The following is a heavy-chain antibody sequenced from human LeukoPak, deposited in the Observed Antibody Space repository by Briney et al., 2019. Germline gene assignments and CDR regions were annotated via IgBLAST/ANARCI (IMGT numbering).Heavy chain of an antibody. CDR3: ARVDCSGGSCDGVWFDP. CDR1: GGSISSGGYY. CDR2: IYYSGST. J-gene: IGHJ5*02. Sequence: SETLSLTCTVSGGSISSGGYYWSWIRQHPGKGLEWIGYIYYSGSTYYNPSLKSRVTVSVDTSKNQFSLKLSSVTAADTAVYYCARVDCSGGSCDGVWFDPWGQGTLVTVSS. D-gene: IGHD2-15*01. V-gene: IGHV4-31*03.